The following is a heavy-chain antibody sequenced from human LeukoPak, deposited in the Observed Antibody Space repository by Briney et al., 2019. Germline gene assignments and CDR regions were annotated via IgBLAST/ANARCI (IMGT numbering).Heavy chain of an antibody. Sequence: GASVRVSCKASGYTFSSYGISWVRQAPGQGLEWMGWISGFRGNTNYAQNLRGRVTMTAGTSTTTAYMELRSLNSDDTAVYYCARDFLSYDGTENHYEDTFDIWGQGTMVTVSS. CDR2: ISGFRGNT. D-gene: IGHD3-22*01. CDR1: GYTFSSYG. CDR3: ARDFLSYDGTENHYEDTFDI. V-gene: IGHV1-18*01. J-gene: IGHJ3*02.